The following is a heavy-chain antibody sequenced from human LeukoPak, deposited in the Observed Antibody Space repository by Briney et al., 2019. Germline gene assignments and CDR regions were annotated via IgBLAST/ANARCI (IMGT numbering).Heavy chain of an antibody. J-gene: IGHJ4*02. V-gene: IGHV3-9*01. CDR1: GFTFDDYA. CDR3: AKDLVVVPDY. D-gene: IGHD2-21*01. CDR2: ISWNGGSI. Sequence: GRSLRLSCAAFGFTFDDYAMHWVRQAPGKGLEWVSSISWNGGSIGYADSVKGRFTISRDNSKNTLYLQMNSLRAEDTAVYYCAKDLVVVPDYWGQGTLVTVSS.